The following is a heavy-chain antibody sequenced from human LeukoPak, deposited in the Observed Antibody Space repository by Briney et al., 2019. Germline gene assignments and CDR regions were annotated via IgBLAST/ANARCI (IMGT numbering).Heavy chain of an antibody. D-gene: IGHD1-14*01. V-gene: IGHV3-30-3*01. CDR1: GFTFSSYA. J-gene: IGHJ6*02. CDR3: AREDGTDDYYYYYGMDV. Sequence: PGGSLRLSCAASGFTFSSYAMHWVRQAPGKGLEWVAVISYDGSNKYYADSVKGRFTISRDNSKNTLYLQMNSLRAEGTAVYYCAREDGTDDYYYYYGMDVWGQGTTVTVSS. CDR2: ISYDGSNK.